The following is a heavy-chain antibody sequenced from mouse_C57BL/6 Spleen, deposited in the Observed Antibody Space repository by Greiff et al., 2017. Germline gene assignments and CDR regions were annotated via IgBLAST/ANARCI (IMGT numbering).Heavy chain of an antibody. CDR2: IYPSDSET. Sequence: QVQLQQPGAELVRPGSSVKLSCKASGYTFTSYWMDWVKQRPGQGLEWIGNIYPSDSETHYNQKFKDKATLTVDKSSSTAYMQLSSLTSEDSAVYYGARCKGDAMDYWGQGTSVTVSS. J-gene: IGHJ4*01. CDR1: GYTFTSYW. V-gene: IGHV1-61*01. CDR3: ARCKGDAMDY.